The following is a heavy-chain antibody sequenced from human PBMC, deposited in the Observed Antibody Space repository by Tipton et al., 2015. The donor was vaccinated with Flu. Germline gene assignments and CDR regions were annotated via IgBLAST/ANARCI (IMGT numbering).Heavy chain of an antibody. J-gene: IGHJ5*02. D-gene: IGHD4-11*01. CDR2: IHRSGST. CDR1: GDSIRSDYF. V-gene: IGHV4-38-2*02. CDR3: ARRDFSNYVSDPKSLFDP. Sequence: TLSLTCTVSGDSIRSDYFWGWIRQPPGKALEWIATIHRSGSTKYNPSLKSRVTISVDTSKNQFYLEMRSVTAADMAVYYCARRDFSNYVSDPKSLFDPWGQGILVTVSS.